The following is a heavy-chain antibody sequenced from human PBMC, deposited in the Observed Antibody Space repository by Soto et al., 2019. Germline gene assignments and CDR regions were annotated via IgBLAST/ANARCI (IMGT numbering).Heavy chain of an antibody. CDR2: ISSSSSYI. Sequence: PGGSLRLSCAASGFTFSSYSMNWVRQAPGKGLEWVSSISSSSSYIYYADSVKGRFTISRDNAKNSLYLQMNSLRAEDTAVYYCARDVYGSGSYYYYYGMDVWGQGTTVTVSS. J-gene: IGHJ6*02. D-gene: IGHD3-10*01. CDR1: GFTFSSYS. V-gene: IGHV3-21*01. CDR3: ARDVYGSGSYYYYYGMDV.